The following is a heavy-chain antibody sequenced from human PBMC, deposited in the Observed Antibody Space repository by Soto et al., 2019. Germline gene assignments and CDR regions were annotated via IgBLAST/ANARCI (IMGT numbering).Heavy chain of an antibody. D-gene: IGHD3-22*01. CDR1: GYRFFSYG. V-gene: IGHV1-18*01. CDR3: ARDQLNYYDTSGYYFGY. CDR2: ISAYNGNI. J-gene: IGHJ4*02. Sequence: ASVKVSCKASGYRFFSYGISWVRQAPGQGLEWMGWISAYNGNINYAQKVQGRVTMTTDTSTSTAYMELRSLRSDDTAVYYCARDQLNYYDTSGYYFGYWGQGTLVTVSS.